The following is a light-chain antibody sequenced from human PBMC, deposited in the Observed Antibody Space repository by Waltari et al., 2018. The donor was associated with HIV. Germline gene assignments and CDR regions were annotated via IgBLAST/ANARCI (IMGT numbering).Light chain of an antibody. CDR2: EVN. Sequence: QCVLTQLLSASGSPGHSVTIHCTRTISDVGGAKGVSWYPQHPGKAPILMLYEVNKRPSGVPDRFSGSKSANTASLTVSGLQADDEADYYCNSYAGSNNWVFGGGTKLTVL. V-gene: IGLV2-8*01. CDR1: ISDVGGAKG. J-gene: IGLJ3*02. CDR3: NSYAGSNNWV.